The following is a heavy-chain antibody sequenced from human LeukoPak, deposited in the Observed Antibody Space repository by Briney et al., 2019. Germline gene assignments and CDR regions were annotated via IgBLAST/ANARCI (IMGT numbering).Heavy chain of an antibody. CDR1: GFTFSSYA. Sequence: GGSLRLSCAASGFTFSSYAMSWVRQAPGKGLEWVSAISGSGGSTYYADSVKGRFTISRDNSKNTLYLQMNSLRAEDTAVYYCAKDHDVLRVVVVVAATHFDYWGQRTLVTVSS. J-gene: IGHJ4*02. CDR3: AKDHDVLRVVVVVAATHFDY. D-gene: IGHD2-15*01. V-gene: IGHV3-23*01. CDR2: ISGSGGST.